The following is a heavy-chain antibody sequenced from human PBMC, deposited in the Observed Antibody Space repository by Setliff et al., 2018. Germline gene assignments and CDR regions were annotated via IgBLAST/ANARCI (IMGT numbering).Heavy chain of an antibody. Sequence: SETLSLTCTVSGDSISSRRSDWGWFRQPAGKGLEWIGQICTSWSTNYNPSLKSRATISLDASKNEFSLRLTSVTAADTAVYYCARVTGFFYVDAWGKGTTVTAP. CDR2: ICTSWST. CDR1: GDSISSRRSD. V-gene: IGHV4-61*09. J-gene: IGHJ6*03. D-gene: IGHD3-3*01. CDR3: ARVTGFFYVDA.